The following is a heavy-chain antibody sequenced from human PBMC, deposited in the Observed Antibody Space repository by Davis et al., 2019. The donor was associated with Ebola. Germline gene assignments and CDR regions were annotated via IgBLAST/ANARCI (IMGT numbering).Heavy chain of an antibody. D-gene: IGHD5-24*01. CDR1: GYTFTGYY. CDR3: ARDQVEMATILPDAFDI. V-gene: IGHV1-2*02. CDR2: INPNSGGT. Sequence: ASVKVSCKASGYTFTGYYMHWVRQAPGQGLEWMGWINPNSGGTNYAQKFQGRVTMTRDTSISTAYMELSRLRSDDTAVYYCARDQVEMATILPDAFDIWGQGTMVTVSS. J-gene: IGHJ3*02.